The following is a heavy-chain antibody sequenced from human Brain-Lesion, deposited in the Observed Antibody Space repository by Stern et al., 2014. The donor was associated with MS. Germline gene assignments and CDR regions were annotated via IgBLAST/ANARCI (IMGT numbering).Heavy chain of an antibody. CDR3: AKLHPPITMVRGYFDY. J-gene: IGHJ4*02. Sequence: QVQLEESGGGVVQPGRSLRLSCAASGFTFSNYGMHWVRQAPAKGLEWVAVISYDGSNQDYADSVKVRFTISRHNSKNTLYLQMNSLRAEDTAVYYCAKLHPPITMVRGYFDYWGQGTLVTVSS. CDR1: GFTFSNYG. CDR2: ISYDGSNQ. D-gene: IGHD3-10*01. V-gene: IGHV3-30*18.